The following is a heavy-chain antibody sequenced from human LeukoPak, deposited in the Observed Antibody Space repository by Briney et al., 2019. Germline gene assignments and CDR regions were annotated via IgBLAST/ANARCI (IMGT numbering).Heavy chain of an antibody. V-gene: IGHV3-30*04. Sequence: GGSLRLSCAAFGFTFSSYGIAWVRPAPGKGPEWVAVISYDGRNKYYADSVKGRFTISRDNSKNTLYLQMNSLRAEDTAVYYCASGKSGYPYYYYYMDVWGKGTTVTVSS. CDR3: ASGKSGYPYYYYYMDV. D-gene: IGHD3-3*01. CDR1: GFTFSSYG. CDR2: ISYDGRNK. J-gene: IGHJ6*03.